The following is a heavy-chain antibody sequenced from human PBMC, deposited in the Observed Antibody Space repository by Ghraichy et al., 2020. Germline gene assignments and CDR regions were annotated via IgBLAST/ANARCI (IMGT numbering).Heavy chain of an antibody. CDR3: ARAPAMASFDY. CDR1: GGSISSGGYS. D-gene: IGHD5-18*01. J-gene: IGHJ4*02. CDR2: IYHSGST. Sequence: LRLSCAVSGGSISSGGYSWSWIRQPPGKGLEWIGYIYHSGSTYYNPSLKSRVTISVDRSKNQFSLKLSSVTAADTAVYYCARAPAMASFDYWGQGTLVTVSS. V-gene: IGHV4-30-2*01.